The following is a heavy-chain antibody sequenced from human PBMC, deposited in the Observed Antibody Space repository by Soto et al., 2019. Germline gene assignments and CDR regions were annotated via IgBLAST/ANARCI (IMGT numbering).Heavy chain of an antibody. CDR2: INHSGTT. J-gene: IGHJ4*02. CDR1: GGSFSGYF. CDR3: ASSIDTAIALDY. D-gene: IGHD5-18*01. Sequence: SETLSLTCAVYGGSFSGYFWNWIRQPPGKGLEWIGEINHSGTTNYNPSLRSRVTISVDTSKHQFSLRLSSVTAADTAVYYCASSIDTAIALDYRGQGTLVTVS. V-gene: IGHV4-34*01.